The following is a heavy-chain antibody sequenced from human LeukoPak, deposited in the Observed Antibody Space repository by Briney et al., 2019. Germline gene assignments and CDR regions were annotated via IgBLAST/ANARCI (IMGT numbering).Heavy chain of an antibody. J-gene: IGHJ4*02. CDR2: ISSSSSTI. Sequence: GGSLRLSCAASGFTFSSYSMNWVRQAPGKGLEWVSYISSSSSTIYYADSVKGRFTISRDNAKNSLYLQMNSLRAEDTAVYYCARVKGYYDSSGQGYWGQGTLVTVSS. CDR3: ARVKGYYDSSGQGY. CDR1: GFTFSSYS. D-gene: IGHD3-22*01. V-gene: IGHV3-48*01.